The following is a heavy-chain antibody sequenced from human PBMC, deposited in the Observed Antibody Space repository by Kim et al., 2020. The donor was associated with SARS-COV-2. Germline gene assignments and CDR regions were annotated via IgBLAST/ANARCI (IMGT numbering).Heavy chain of an antibody. V-gene: IGHV1-69*01. Sequence: RFQGRVTITADESTSTAYMELSSLRSEDTAVYYCARLNALYDSSGGDFDYWGQGTLVTVSS. J-gene: IGHJ4*02. CDR3: ARLNALYDSSGGDFDY. D-gene: IGHD3-22*01.